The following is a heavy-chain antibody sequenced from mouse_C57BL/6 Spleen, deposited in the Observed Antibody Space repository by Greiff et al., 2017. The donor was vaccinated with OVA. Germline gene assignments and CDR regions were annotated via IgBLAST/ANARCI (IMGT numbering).Heavy chain of an antibody. CDR2: IYPGDGDT. D-gene: IGHD2-2*01. CDR1: GYAFSSSW. CDR3: ARSRMVTTYAMDY. V-gene: IGHV1-82*01. J-gene: IGHJ4*01. Sequence: VQLVESGPELVKPGASVKISCKASGYAFSSSWMNWVKQRPGKGLEWIGRIYPGDGDTNYNGKFKGKATLTADKSSSTAYMQLSSLTSEDSAVYFCARSRMVTTYAMDYWGQGTSVTVSS.